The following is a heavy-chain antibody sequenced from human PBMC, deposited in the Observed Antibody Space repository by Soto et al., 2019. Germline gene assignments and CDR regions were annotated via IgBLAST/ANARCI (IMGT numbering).Heavy chain of an antibody. V-gene: IGHV4-59*01. D-gene: IGHD4-4*01. CDR1: GGSFSGYY. Sequence: ETLSLTCAVYGGSFSGYYWSWIRQPPGKGLEWIGYIYNSRSTNYNPSLKSRVTISADTSKNQFSLKLSSVTAADTAVYYCARGDSNYYYWGQGTLVTVSS. J-gene: IGHJ4*02. CDR2: IYNSRST. CDR3: ARGDSNYYY.